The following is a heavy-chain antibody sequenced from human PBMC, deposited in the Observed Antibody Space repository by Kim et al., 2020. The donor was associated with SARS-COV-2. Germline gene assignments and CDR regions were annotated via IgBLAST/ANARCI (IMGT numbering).Heavy chain of an antibody. CDR3: ASSTGYYRSNWFDP. D-gene: IGHD3-9*01. Sequence: NPSLMSRVAISVDASKNQFSLKLSSVTAADTAVYYCASSTGYYRSNWFDPWGQGTLVTVSS. J-gene: IGHJ5*02. V-gene: IGHV4-34*01.